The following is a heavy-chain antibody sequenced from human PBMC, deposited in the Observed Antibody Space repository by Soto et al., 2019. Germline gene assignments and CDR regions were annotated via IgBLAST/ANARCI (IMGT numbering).Heavy chain of an antibody. Sequence: GASVKVSCKVSGDTLTELSMLWARQAPGQGLEWMGGVIAYNGNTNYAQKLQGRVTMNTDTSTSTAYMELRSLRSDDTAVYYCARDLIVVVPADTFAEFDPWGQGTLVTVSS. J-gene: IGHJ5*02. CDR2: VIAYNGNT. V-gene: IGHV1-18*01. CDR3: ARDLIVVVPADTFAEFDP. D-gene: IGHD2-2*01. CDR1: GDTLTELS.